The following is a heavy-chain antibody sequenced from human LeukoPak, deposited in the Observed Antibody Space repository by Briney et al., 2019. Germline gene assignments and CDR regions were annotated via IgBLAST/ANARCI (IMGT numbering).Heavy chain of an antibody. D-gene: IGHD3-10*01. CDR3: ASRMVRGVIGAFDI. CDR1: GYTFASYG. J-gene: IGHJ3*02. Sequence: GASVKVSCKASGYTFASYGISWVRQAPGQGLEWMGWISAYNGNTNYAQKLQGRVTMTTDTSTSTAYMELRSLRSDDTAVYYCASRMVRGVIGAFDIWGQGTMVTVSS. V-gene: IGHV1-18*01. CDR2: ISAYNGNT.